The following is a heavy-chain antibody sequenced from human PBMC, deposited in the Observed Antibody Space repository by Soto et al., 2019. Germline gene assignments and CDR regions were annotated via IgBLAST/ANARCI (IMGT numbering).Heavy chain of an antibody. V-gene: IGHV4-59*08. J-gene: IGHJ4*02. D-gene: IGHD5-18*01. CDR3: ARRYGSCFDY. CDR1: GGSISSYY. Sequence: QVQLQESGPGLVKPSETLSLTCTVSGGSISSYYWSWIRQPPGKGLEWIGYIYYSGSTNYNPSLXSXVXLXXDTSKNQCSLKLSSVTAADTAVYYCARRYGSCFDYWGQGTLVTVSS. CDR2: IYYSGST.